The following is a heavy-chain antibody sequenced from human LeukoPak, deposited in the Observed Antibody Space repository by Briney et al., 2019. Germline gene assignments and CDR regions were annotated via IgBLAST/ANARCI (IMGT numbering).Heavy chain of an antibody. CDR1: GFTFSSSW. CDR3: CTTSYFYGMDV. J-gene: IGHJ6*02. V-gene: IGHV3-7*01. D-gene: IGHD2-2*01. Sequence: GGSLRLSCAASGFTFSSSWMSWVRQAPGKGLEWVAIIKQDGSEKYYVDSVKGRFTISRDNARNSLYLQMNSLRAEDTAVYYCCTTSYFYGMDVWGRGTTVTVSS. CDR2: IKQDGSEK.